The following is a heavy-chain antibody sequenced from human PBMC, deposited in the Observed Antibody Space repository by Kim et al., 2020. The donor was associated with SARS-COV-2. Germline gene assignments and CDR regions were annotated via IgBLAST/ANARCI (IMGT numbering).Heavy chain of an antibody. Sequence: GGSLRLSCAVSGFTLNTYPMTWVRQAPGKGLEWLSYIIENSNDIDYVESVKGRFTVSRDNAKNSLYLQMDSLRAEDTAVYYCVRSKEMDVWGRGTMVTVS. CDR1: GFTLNTYP. CDR2: IIENSNDI. J-gene: IGHJ6*02. CDR3: VRSKEMDV. V-gene: IGHV3-21*05.